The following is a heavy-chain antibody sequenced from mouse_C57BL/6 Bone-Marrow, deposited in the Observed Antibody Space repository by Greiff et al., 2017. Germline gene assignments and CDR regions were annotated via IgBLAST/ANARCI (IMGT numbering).Heavy chain of an antibody. V-gene: IGHV1-85*01. Sequence: VQLQESGPELVKPGASVKLSCKASGYTFTSYDINWVKQRPGQGFEWIGWICTRDGSTTYNDAFNGKDTLTVDTSTSTAYMELHSLTSEDSAVYFCARPSTGTWFAYWGQGTLVTVSA. CDR1: GYTFTSYD. J-gene: IGHJ3*01. CDR2: ICTRDGST. CDR3: ARPSTGTWFAY. D-gene: IGHD4-1*02.